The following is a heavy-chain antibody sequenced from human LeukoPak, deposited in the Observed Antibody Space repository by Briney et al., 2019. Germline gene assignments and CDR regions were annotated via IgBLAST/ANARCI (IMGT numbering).Heavy chain of an antibody. D-gene: IGHD7-27*01. V-gene: IGHV4-39*07. J-gene: IGHJ3*02. CDR1: GGSISSSSYY. CDR2: INHSGST. Sequence: PSETLSLTCTVSGGSISSSSYYWGWIRQPPGKGLEWIGEINHSGSTNYNPSLKSRVTISVDTSKNQFSLKLSSVTAADTAVYYCAREVKSWGSAAFDIWGQGTMVTVSS. CDR3: AREVKSWGSAAFDI.